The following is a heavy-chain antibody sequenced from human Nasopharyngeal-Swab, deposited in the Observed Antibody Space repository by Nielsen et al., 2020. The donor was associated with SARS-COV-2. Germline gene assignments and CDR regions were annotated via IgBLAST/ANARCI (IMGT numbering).Heavy chain of an antibody. V-gene: IGHV3-53*01. CDR3: GRQLRLGELSLYNEFDY. CDR1: GFTVSGNF. D-gene: IGHD3-16*02. Sequence: GESLKISCAASGFTVSGNFMTWVRQAPGKGLEWVSVIYSAGQTNYADSVKGRFTISRDNSKNTLYLQMNSLRAEDTAVYYCGRQLRLGELSLYNEFDYWGQGTLVTVSS. J-gene: IGHJ4*02. CDR2: IYSAGQT.